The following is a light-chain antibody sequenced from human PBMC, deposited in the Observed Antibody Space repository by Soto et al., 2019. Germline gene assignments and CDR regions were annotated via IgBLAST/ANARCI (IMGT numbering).Light chain of an antibody. V-gene: IGLV2-14*01. CDR3: SSYTSSTTLYV. J-gene: IGLJ1*01. CDR1: SSDVGAYNF. CDR2: EVS. Sequence: QSALTQPASVSGSPGQSITISCTGTSSDVGAYNFVCWYQLHPGKAPKLMIYEVSNRPSGVSNRFSGSKSGNTASLTISGLQTEDEADYYCSSYTSSTTLYVFGTGTKVTV.